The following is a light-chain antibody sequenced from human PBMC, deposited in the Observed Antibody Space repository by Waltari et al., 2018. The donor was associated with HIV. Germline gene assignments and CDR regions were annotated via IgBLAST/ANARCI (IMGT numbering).Light chain of an antibody. CDR3: QQYSHWPPMT. CDR2: ETS. CDR1: QTVSSH. J-gene: IGKJ1*01. V-gene: IGKV3-15*01. Sequence: PGERATLSCKASQTVSSHLAWYQQKPGQAPRLLIYETSSRATDIPARFSGSGSGTEFTLTISSLQSEDFAVYYCQQYSHWPPMTFGQGTKVEIK.